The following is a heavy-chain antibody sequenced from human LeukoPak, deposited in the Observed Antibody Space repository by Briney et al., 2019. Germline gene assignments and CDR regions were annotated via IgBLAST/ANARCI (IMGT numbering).Heavy chain of an antibody. CDR3: ARDLGIVLAPNWFDP. CDR2: ISSSSTYI. CDR1: GFTFSTYS. Sequence: GGSLRLSCAASGFTFSTYSMNWVRQAPGKGLERVSAISSSSTYIYYADSVKGRFTISRDNAKNSLYLQMNSLRAEDTAVYYCARDLGIVLAPNWFDPWGQGTLVTVSS. D-gene: IGHD2-15*01. J-gene: IGHJ5*02. V-gene: IGHV3-21*01.